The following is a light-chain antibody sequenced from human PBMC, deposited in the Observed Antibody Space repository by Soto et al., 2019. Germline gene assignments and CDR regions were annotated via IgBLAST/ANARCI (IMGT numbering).Light chain of an antibody. CDR3: LHFNDWPRWT. CDR2: GAS. CDR1: RSVSNN. V-gene: IGKV3-15*01. J-gene: IGKJ1*01. Sequence: EIVMTQSPATLSVSPGERATLSCRASRSVSNNLAWYQQQPGQAPRLLIYGASTTASGIPARFSASGSGTEFTLTISSLQSEDFAVYYCLHFNDWPRWTFGQGTKVEV.